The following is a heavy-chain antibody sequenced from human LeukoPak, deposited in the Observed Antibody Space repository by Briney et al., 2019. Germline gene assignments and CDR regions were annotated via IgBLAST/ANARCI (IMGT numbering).Heavy chain of an antibody. V-gene: IGHV4-59*01. CDR3: ATLVDTAMVTTFDI. J-gene: IGHJ3*02. CDR1: GGSISSYY. Sequence: KTSETLSLTCTVSGGSISSYYWCWIRQPPGKGLEWIGYIYYSGSTNYNPSLKSRVTISVDTSKNQFSLKLSSVTAADTAVYYCATLVDTAMVTTFDIWGQGTMVTVSS. CDR2: IYYSGST. D-gene: IGHD5-18*01.